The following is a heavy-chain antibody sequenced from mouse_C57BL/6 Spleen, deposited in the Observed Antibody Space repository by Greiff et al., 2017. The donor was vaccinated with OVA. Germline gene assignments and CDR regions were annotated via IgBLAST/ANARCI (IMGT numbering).Heavy chain of an antibody. J-gene: IGHJ4*01. CDR1: GFTFSDYG. D-gene: IGHD1-1*01. Sequence: EVKVVESGGGLVKPGGSLKLSCAASGFTFSDYGMHWVRQAPEKGLEWVAYISSGSSTIYYADTVKGRFTISRDNAKNTLFLQMTSLRSEDTAMYYWERRTTVVEGYAMDYWGQGTSVTVSS. CDR3: ERRTTVVEGYAMDY. V-gene: IGHV5-17*01. CDR2: ISSGSSTI.